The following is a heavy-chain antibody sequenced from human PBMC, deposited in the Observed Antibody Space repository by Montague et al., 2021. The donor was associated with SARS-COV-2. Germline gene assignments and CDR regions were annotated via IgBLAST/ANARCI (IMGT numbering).Heavy chain of an antibody. CDR1: GSPISDSSYY. Sequence: SETLSLTCTVSGSPISDSSYYWGWIRRPPGKGLQWIGSLYYSGSTYYNTSLKSRVTISVDTSKNQFSLRLSSVTAADTAVYYCARLPYFYDSTHAFDIWGQGTMVTVSS. CDR3: ARLPYFYDSTHAFDI. V-gene: IGHV4-39*01. J-gene: IGHJ3*02. CDR2: LYYSGST. D-gene: IGHD3-22*01.